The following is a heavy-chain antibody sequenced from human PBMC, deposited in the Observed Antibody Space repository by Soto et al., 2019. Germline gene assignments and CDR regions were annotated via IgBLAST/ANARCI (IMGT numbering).Heavy chain of an antibody. J-gene: IGHJ4*02. CDR3: VSCTYFSDSSGHTRCLDY. D-gene: IGHD3-22*01. CDR1: RFTLSDHY. CDR2: SRDKPQGYST. V-gene: IGHV3-72*01. Sequence: SLSLSCAGSRFTLSDHYINWVRQAPEQGLEWVGRSRDKPQGYSTAYAAPVKGRVTTSRDEGKNSAYLHMNSLKTDDTAVYYCVSCTYFSDSSGHTRCLDYRCQGPLVTVSS.